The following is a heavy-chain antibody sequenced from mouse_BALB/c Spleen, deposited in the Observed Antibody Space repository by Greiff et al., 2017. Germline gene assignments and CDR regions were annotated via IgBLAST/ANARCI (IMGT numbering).Heavy chain of an antibody. CDR2: IWAGGST. Sequence: QVQLKESGPGLVAPSQSLSITCTVSGFSLTSYGVHWVRQPPGKGLEWLGVIWAGGSTNYNSALMSRLSISKDNSKSQVFLKMNSLQTDDTAMYYCARDWTGWYFDVWGAGTTVTVSS. CDR1: GFSLTSYG. D-gene: IGHD3-3*01. CDR3: ARDWTGWYFDV. V-gene: IGHV2-9*02. J-gene: IGHJ1*01.